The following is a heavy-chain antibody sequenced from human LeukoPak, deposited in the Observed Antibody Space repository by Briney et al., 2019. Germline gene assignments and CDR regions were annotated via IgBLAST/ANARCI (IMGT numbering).Heavy chain of an antibody. J-gene: IGHJ6*03. CDR1: GFTFSSYW. CDR3: ASLPGPLYYYYYYMDV. D-gene: IGHD1-1*01. V-gene: IGHV3-74*01. CDR2: INGDGSST. Sequence: GGSLRLSCAASGFTFSSYWMHWVRQAPGKGLVWVSRINGDGSSTSYADSVKGRFTISRDNAKNTLYLQMNSLRAEDTAVYYCASLPGPLYYYYYYMDVWGKGTTVTVSS.